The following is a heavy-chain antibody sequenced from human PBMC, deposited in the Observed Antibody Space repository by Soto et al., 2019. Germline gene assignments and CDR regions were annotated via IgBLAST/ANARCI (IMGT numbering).Heavy chain of an antibody. CDR3: ARHGGGYDFWSGYYVFFDY. J-gene: IGHJ4*02. CDR2: IYYSGST. Sequence: SETLSLTCTVSGGSISSYSWSWIRQPPGKGLEWIGYIYYSGSTNYNPSLKSRVTISVDTSKNQFSLKLSSVTAADTAVYYCARHGGGYDFWSGYYVFFDYWGQGTLVTVSS. D-gene: IGHD3-3*01. CDR1: GGSISSYS. V-gene: IGHV4-59*01.